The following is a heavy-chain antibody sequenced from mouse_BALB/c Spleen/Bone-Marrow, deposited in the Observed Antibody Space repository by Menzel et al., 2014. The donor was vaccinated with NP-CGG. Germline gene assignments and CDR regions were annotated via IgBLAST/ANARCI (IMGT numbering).Heavy chain of an antibody. Sequence: VQLQQSGGGLVQPGGSLKLSCAASGFDFSRYWMSWVRQAPGKGLEWIGEINPDSSTINYTPSRKGRFIISRDNAKNTLYLQMSKVRSEDTALYYCARLSYYGRFAYWGQGTLVTVSA. D-gene: IGHD1-1*01. CDR1: GFDFSRYW. V-gene: IGHV4-1*02. J-gene: IGHJ3*01. CDR3: ARLSYYGRFAY. CDR2: INPDSSTI.